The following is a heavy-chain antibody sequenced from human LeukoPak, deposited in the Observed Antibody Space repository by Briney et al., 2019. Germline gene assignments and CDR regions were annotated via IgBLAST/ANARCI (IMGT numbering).Heavy chain of an antibody. CDR2: ISRSGNDI. CDR1: GFTFSSYS. J-gene: IGHJ4*02. Sequence: KPGGSLRLSCEASGFTFSSYSMNWVRQAPGKGLEWVSCISRSGNDIYYADSVKGRFTISRDNAKNSLYLQMNSLRAEDTAVYYCARDETPYYWGQGTLVTVSS. CDR3: ARDETPYY. V-gene: IGHV3-21*01.